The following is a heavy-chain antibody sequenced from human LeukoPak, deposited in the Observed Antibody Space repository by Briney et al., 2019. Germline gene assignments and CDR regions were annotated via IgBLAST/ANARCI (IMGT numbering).Heavy chain of an antibody. V-gene: IGHV3-23*01. CDR3: ARGGIYGDHGFDY. J-gene: IGHJ4*02. Sequence: GGSLRLSCAASGFTFSSYAMSWVRQAPGKGLEWVSAISRSGDSTYYADSVKGRFTISRDNSKNTLYLQMNSLRAEDTAVYYCARGGIYGDHGFDYWGQGTLVTVSS. CDR2: ISRSGDST. CDR1: GFTFSSYA. D-gene: IGHD4-17*01.